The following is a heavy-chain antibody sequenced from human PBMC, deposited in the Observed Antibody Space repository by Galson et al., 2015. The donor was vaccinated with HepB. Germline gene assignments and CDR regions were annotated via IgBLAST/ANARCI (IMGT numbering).Heavy chain of an antibody. J-gene: IGHJ4*02. V-gene: IGHV5-51*01. CDR2: IYPGDSDT. D-gene: IGHD5-18*01. CDR1: GYSFTTYW. Sequence: QSGAEVKKPGESLKISCEGSGYSFTTYWIGWVRQMPGKGLEWMGIIYPGDSDTRYSPSFQGRVTISVDKSISTAYLQWSSLEASDTAIYYCARPVTGGYSSGYEYWGQGTLLTVSS. CDR3: ARPVTGGYSSGYEY.